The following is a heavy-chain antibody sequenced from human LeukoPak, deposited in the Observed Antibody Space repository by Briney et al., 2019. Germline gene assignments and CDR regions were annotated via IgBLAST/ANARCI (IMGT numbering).Heavy chain of an antibody. Sequence: ESLKISCKGSGYSFTSYWIGWVRQMPGKGLEWMGIIYPGDSDTRYSPSFQGQVTISADKSISTAYLQWSSLKASDTAMYYCARPEGIDYYDSSGYSLHYWGQGTLVTVSS. D-gene: IGHD3-22*01. J-gene: IGHJ4*02. CDR1: GYSFTSYW. CDR2: IYPGDSDT. V-gene: IGHV5-51*01. CDR3: ARPEGIDYYDSSGYSLHY.